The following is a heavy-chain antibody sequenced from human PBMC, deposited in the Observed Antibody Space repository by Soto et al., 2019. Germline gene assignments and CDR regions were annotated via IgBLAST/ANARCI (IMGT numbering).Heavy chain of an antibody. D-gene: IGHD4-17*01. CDR1: GGSISSYY. CDR3: ARAGGGDYDWYFDL. J-gene: IGHJ2*01. CDR2: IYYSGST. V-gene: IGHV4-59*01. Sequence: QVQLQESGPGLVKPSETLSLTCTVSGGSISSYYWSWIRQPPGKGLEWIGYIYYSGSTNYNPSLKSLVTISVDTSKHQFSLKLSSVPAADTAVCYCARAGGGDYDWYFDLWGRGTLVTVSS.